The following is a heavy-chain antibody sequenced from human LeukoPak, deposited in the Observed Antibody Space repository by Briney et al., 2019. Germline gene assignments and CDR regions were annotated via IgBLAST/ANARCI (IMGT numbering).Heavy chain of an antibody. CDR1: GFTFSSYA. V-gene: IGHV3-23*01. CDR3: AKDKFGGWPSPGNDY. J-gene: IGHJ4*02. D-gene: IGHD6-19*01. Sequence: GGSLRLSCAASGFTFSSYAMSWVREAPGKGLEWVSAISGSGGSTYYADSVKGRFTISRDNSKNTLYLQMNSLRAEDTAVYYCAKDKFGGWPSPGNDYWGQGTLVTVSS. CDR2: ISGSGGST.